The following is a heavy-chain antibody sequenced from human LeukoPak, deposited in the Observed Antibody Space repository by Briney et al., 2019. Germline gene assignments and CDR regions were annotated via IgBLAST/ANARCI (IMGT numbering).Heavy chain of an antibody. CDR2: ISYDGSNK. Sequence: GGSLRLSCAASGFTFSSYGMHWVRQAPGKGLEWVAVISYDGSNKYCADSVKGRFTISRDNSKNTLYLQMNSLRAEDTAVYYCAKDYYDSSGYQSGFDYWGQGTLVTVSS. J-gene: IGHJ4*02. V-gene: IGHV3-30*18. D-gene: IGHD3-22*01. CDR1: GFTFSSYG. CDR3: AKDYYDSSGYQSGFDY.